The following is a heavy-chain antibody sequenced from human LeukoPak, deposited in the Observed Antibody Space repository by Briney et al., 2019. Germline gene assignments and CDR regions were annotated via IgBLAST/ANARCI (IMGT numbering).Heavy chain of an antibody. CDR2: ISSSGSGGNT. J-gene: IGHJ4*02. CDR3: ARDRGQL. V-gene: IGHV3-21*01. Sequence: GGSLRLSCTASGFICSDYAMSWARQAPGKGLEWVAGISSSGSGGNTYYADSVKGRFTISRDNAKNSLYLQMNSLRAEDTAVYYCARDRGQLWGQGTLVTVSS. CDR1: GFICSDYA. D-gene: IGHD3-10*01.